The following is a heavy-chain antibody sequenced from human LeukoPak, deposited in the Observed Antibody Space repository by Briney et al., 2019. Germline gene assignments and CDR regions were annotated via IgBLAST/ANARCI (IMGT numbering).Heavy chain of an antibody. CDR2: INSDGTST. D-gene: IGHD4-23*01. J-gene: IGHJ4*02. CDR3: VRALLGNFNEV. CDR1: GFTISSSW. Sequence: GGSLRLSCAATGFTISSSWMHWVRQAPGKGLVWVSRINSDGTSTTYADSVKGRFTISRDNAKNTLYLQVNSLRAEDTAVYYCVRALLGNFNEVCGQGTRVTVSS. V-gene: IGHV3-74*01.